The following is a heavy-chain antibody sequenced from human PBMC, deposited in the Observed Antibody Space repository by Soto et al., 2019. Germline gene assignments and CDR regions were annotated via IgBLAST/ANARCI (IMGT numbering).Heavy chain of an antibody. D-gene: IGHD3-10*01. CDR1: GGSISSSSYY. CDR3: ASRKGGFGEDAFDI. J-gene: IGHJ3*02. V-gene: IGHV4-39*01. CDR2: IYYSGST. Sequence: SETLSLTCTVSGGSISSSSYYWGWIRQPPGKGLEWIGSIYYSGSTYYNPSLKSRVTISVDTSNNQFSLKLSSVTAADTAVYYCASRKGGFGEDAFDIWGQGTMVTVSS.